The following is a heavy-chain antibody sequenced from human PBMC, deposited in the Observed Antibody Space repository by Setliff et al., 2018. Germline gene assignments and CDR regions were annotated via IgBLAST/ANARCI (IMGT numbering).Heavy chain of an antibody. CDR3: ARAPPNRYSGSYEYFYMDV. V-gene: IGHV4-4*08. J-gene: IGHJ6*03. CDR1: GGSISSYY. D-gene: IGHD1-26*01. Sequence: LSLTCTVSGGSISSYYWSWIRQPPGKGLEWIGYIYASGSTNYNPSLKSRVTLSVDTSRNQFSLKVSSVTAADTAVYYCARAPPNRYSGSYEYFYMDVWGKGTTVTVSS. CDR2: IYASGST.